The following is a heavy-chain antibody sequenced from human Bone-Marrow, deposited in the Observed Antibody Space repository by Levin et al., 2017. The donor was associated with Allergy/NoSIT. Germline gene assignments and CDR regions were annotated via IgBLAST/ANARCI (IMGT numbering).Heavy chain of an antibody. CDR3: ARVGCSSTSCQYYDYGMDG. CDR1: GYTFTSYG. J-gene: IGHJ6*02. D-gene: IGHD2-2*01. Sequence: ASVKVSCKASGYTFTSYGISWVRQAPGQGLEWMGWISAYNGNTNYAQKLQGRVTMTTDTSTSTAYMELRSLRSDDTAVYYCARVGCSSTSCQYYDYGMDGWGQGTTVTVSS. V-gene: IGHV1-18*01. CDR2: ISAYNGNT.